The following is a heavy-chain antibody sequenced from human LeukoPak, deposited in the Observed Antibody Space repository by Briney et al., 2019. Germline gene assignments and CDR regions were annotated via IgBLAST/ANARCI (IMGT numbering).Heavy chain of an antibody. D-gene: IGHD2-2*01. CDR2: IRYDGSNK. CDR1: GFTFNYYG. Sequence: QPGGSLRLSCAASGFTFNYYGMHWVRQAPGKGLEWVAFIRYDGSNKYYADPVKGRFTISRDNSKNTLYLQMNSLKPEDTAVYYCAKERGYCSSTSCFRPFDYWGQGTLVTVSS. J-gene: IGHJ4*02. CDR3: AKERGYCSSTSCFRPFDY. V-gene: IGHV3-30*02.